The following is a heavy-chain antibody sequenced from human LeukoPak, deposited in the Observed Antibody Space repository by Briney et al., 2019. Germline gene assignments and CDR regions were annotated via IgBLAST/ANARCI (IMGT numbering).Heavy chain of an antibody. J-gene: IGHJ3*02. V-gene: IGHV4-59*01. D-gene: IGHD6-19*01. CDR2: IYYSGST. CDR3: ARGAYSSGSPDAFDI. CDR1: GGSISSYY. Sequence: QSSETLSLTCTVSGGSISSYYWSWIRQPPGKGPEWIGYIYYSGSTNYNPSLKSRVTISVDTSKSQFSLKLTSVTAADTAVFYCARGAYSSGSPDAFDIWGQGTMVTVSS.